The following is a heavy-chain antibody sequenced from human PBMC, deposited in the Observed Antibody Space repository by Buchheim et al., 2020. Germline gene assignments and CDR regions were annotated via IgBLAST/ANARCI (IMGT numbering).Heavy chain of an antibody. V-gene: IGHV3-20*04. CDR1: GFTFDDYG. J-gene: IGHJ4*02. D-gene: IGHD2-15*01. Sequence: EVQLVESGGGVVRPGGSLRLSCAGSGFTFDDYGMNWVRQAPGMGLEWVSGLDWHGGSTGYAESVKGRFTISRDNAKNSLYLQLHSLRAEDTAFYYCARESCSGGSCYSDYWGQGTL. CDR3: ARESCSGGSCYSDY. CDR2: LDWHGGST.